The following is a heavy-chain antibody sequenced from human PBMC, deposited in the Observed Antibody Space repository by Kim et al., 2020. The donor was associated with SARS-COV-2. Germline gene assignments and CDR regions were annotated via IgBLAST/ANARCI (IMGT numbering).Heavy chain of an antibody. CDR3: ARDKGGIGSSHLFDY. Sequence: SVKSRITINPDTSKNQFSLQLNSVTPEDTAVYYCARDKGGIGSSHLFDYWGQGTLVTVSS. J-gene: IGHJ4*02. D-gene: IGHD6-6*01. V-gene: IGHV6-1*01.